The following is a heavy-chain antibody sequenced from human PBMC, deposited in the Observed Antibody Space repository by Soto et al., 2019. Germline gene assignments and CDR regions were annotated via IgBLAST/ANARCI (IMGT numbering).Heavy chain of an antibody. CDR3: ARDRGGITVSSKPLGEWFDP. CDR2: VSQGWTAAYMPEGETT. V-gene: IGHV4-59*01. CDR1: GVSIDNFF. J-gene: IGHJ5*02. D-gene: IGHD3-16*01. Sequence: QVQLQESGPGLVRPSETLSLTCTVSGVSIDNFFWSWIRQPPGKGLEWIGYVSQGWTAAYMPEGETTSHNPYLDSRSTISLDLPKNQFSLKLTSVTGADTAVYYCARDRGGITVSSKPLGEWFDPWGQGTMVTVSS.